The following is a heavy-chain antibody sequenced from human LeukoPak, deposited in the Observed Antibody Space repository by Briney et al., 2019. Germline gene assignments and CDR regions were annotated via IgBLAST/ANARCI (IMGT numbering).Heavy chain of an antibody. D-gene: IGHD3-22*01. CDR3: ARDLSAVGWGSGYYYDAFDI. J-gene: IGHJ3*02. CDR2: INPSGGST. V-gene: IGHV1-46*01. CDR1: GYTFTSYY. Sequence: GASVKVSCKASGYTFTSYYMHWVRQAPGQGLEWMGIINPSGGSTSYAQKFQGRVTMTRDMTTSTVYMELSSLRSEDTAVYYCARDLSAVGWGSGYYYDAFDIWGQGTMVTVSS.